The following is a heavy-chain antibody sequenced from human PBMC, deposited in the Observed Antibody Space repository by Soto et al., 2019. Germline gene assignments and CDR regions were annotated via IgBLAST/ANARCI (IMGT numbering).Heavy chain of an antibody. V-gene: IGHV3-48*02. CDR1: GFTFSSYS. J-gene: IGHJ1*01. CDR3: ARDGGKGIAVAGDPLEYFQH. Sequence: GGSLRLSCAASGFTFSSYSMNWVRQAPGKGLEWVSYISSSSSTIYYADSVKGRFTISRDNAKNSLYLQMNSLRDEDTAVYYCARDGGKGIAVAGDPLEYFQHWGQGTLVTVSS. CDR2: ISSSSSTI. D-gene: IGHD6-19*01.